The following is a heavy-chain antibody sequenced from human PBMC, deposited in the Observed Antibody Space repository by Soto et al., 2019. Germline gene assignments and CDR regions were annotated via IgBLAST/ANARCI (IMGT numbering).Heavy chain of an antibody. J-gene: IGHJ5*02. V-gene: IGHV4-30-2*01. Sequence: PSETLSLTCAVYGGSISSGGYSWSWIRQPPGKGLEWIGYIYHSGSTYYNPSLKSRVTISVDRSKNQFSLKLSSVTVAGTAVYYCARGGRVRGVIQNWFDPWGQGTLVTVSS. CDR2: IYHSGST. CDR1: GGSISSGGYS. CDR3: ARGGRVRGVIQNWFDP. D-gene: IGHD3-10*01.